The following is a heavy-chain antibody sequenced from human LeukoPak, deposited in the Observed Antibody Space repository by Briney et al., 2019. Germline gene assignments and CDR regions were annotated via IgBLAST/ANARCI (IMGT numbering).Heavy chain of an antibody. D-gene: IGHD3-16*01. CDR2: IYHSGST. V-gene: IGHV4-30-2*01. CDR3: ARLGRYDYFIDY. Sequence: KPSETLSLTCAVSGGSISSAGYSWSWIRQPPEKGLEWIGYIYHSGSTYYNSSLKSRVTISVDRSKNQFSLKLTSVTAADTAVYYCARLGRYDYFIDYWGQGTLVTVSS. J-gene: IGHJ4*02. CDR1: GGSISSAGYS.